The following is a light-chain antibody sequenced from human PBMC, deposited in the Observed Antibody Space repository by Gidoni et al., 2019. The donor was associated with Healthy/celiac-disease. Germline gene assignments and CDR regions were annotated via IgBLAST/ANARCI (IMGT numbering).Light chain of an antibody. J-gene: IGKJ2*01. Sequence: DIQMTQSPSSLSASVGDRVTITCRASQSISSYLNWYQQKPGKAPKLLIYAASSLQRGVPSRFSGSGSGTDFTLTISSLQPEDFATYYCQQSYSTPGTFGQXTKLEIK. CDR3: QQSYSTPGT. CDR2: AAS. V-gene: IGKV1-39*01. CDR1: QSISSY.